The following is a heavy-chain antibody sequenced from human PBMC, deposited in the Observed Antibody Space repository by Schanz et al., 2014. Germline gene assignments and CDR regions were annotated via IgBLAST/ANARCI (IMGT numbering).Heavy chain of an antibody. Sequence: QLQLVQSGAEVKKPGSSVKVSCKLSGGTFSSYPISWMRQAPGQGLEWMGKIIPVLNIATYAQRFQGRVSITADTSTNTAYMELSSLTSEDTAVHYCARGRGFYDYWGQGTLVTVSS. V-gene: IGHV1-69*02. D-gene: IGHD3-10*01. CDR1: GGTFSSYP. CDR3: ARGRGFYDY. J-gene: IGHJ4*02. CDR2: IIPVLNIA.